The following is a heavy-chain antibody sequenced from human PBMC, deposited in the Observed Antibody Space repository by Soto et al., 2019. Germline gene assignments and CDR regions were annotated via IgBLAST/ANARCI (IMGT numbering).Heavy chain of an antibody. Sequence: GASVKVSCKASGYTFTSYGISWVRQAPGQGLEWMGWIGAYNGNTNYAQKLQGRVTMTTDTSTSTAYMELRSLRSDDTAVYYCARDLEEYSSGWTGYWGQGTLVTVSS. D-gene: IGHD6-19*01. J-gene: IGHJ4*02. V-gene: IGHV1-18*01. CDR1: GYTFTSYG. CDR3: ARDLEEYSSGWTGY. CDR2: IGAYNGNT.